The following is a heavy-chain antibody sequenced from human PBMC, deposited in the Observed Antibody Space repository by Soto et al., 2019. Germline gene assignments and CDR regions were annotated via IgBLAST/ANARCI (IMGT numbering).Heavy chain of an antibody. CDR3: ASDYSDSGSYYSLGSFDF. V-gene: IGHV3-7*01. Sequence: GGSLRLSCAASGFTFSRYWMGWVRQAPGRGLEWVANIKYDGREKYYVDSVKGRFTISRDNSKNSLYLQMDSLRAEDTAVYYCASDYSDSGSYYSLGSFDFWGQGTMVTVSS. D-gene: IGHD3-10*01. CDR1: GFTFSRYW. J-gene: IGHJ3*01. CDR2: IKYDGREK.